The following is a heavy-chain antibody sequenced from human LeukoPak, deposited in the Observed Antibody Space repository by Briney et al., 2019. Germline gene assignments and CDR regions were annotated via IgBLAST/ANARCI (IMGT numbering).Heavy chain of an antibody. J-gene: IGHJ4*02. D-gene: IGHD6-19*01. CDR1: GFTFSSYA. V-gene: IGHV3-23*01. Sequence: GGSLRLSCAASGFTFSSYAMSWVRQAPGKGLEWVSAISGSGGSTYYADSVKGRFTISRDNSKNTLYLQMNSLRAEDTAVCYCAKEGLTAPGIAVAGGGYFDYWGQGTLVTVSS. CDR2: ISGSGGST. CDR3: AKEGLTAPGIAVAGGGYFDY.